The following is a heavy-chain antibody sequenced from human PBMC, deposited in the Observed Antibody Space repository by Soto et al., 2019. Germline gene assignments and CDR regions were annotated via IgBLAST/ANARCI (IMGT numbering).Heavy chain of an antibody. CDR2: ISYSGST. CDR3: ATMGTPATGLYFFDY. CDR1: GGSISSGNYY. D-gene: IGHD2-15*01. J-gene: IGHJ4*02. Sequence: QVQLQESGPGLVKPSQTLSLTCTVSGGSISSGNYYWSWIRQPPGKGLEWIGFISYSGSTYYSTSLKGRVTISVDTSQTQFSLNLSLVTAADTAVYYCATMGTPATGLYFFDYWGQGSLVTVSS. V-gene: IGHV4-30-4*01.